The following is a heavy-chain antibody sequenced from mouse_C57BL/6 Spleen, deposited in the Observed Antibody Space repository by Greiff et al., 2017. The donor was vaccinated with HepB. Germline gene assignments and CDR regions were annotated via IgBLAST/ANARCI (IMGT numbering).Heavy chain of an antibody. Sequence: VQLQHSGAELVRPGASVTLSCKASGYTFTDYEMHWVKQTPVHGLEWIGAIDPETGGTAYNQKFKGKAILTADKSSSTAYMELRSLTSEDSAVYYCTRWWLLRFDYWGQGTTLTVSS. J-gene: IGHJ2*01. CDR3: TRWWLLRFDY. CDR2: IDPETGGT. CDR1: GYTFTDYE. D-gene: IGHD2-3*01. V-gene: IGHV1-15*01.